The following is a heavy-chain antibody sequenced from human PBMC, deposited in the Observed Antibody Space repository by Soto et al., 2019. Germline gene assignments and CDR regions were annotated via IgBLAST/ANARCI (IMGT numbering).Heavy chain of an antibody. J-gene: IGHJ6*02. Sequence: EVQLVVSGGLVVRPGGSLRLSCAGSGFTFDDHTMHWVRQAPGKGLEWVGHIKSMTDGGTRNYAAPVKGRFTISRDDSKNTLYLQMNSLKTEDTAVYYCTTHSADIVVMPATYGMDVWGQGTTVAVSS. CDR1: GFTFDDHT. CDR2: IKSMTDGGTR. CDR3: TTHSADIVVMPATYGMDV. V-gene: IGHV3-15*01. D-gene: IGHD2-2*01.